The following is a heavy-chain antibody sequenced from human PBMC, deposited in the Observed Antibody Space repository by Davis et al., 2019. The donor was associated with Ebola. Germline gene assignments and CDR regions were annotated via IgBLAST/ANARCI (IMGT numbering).Heavy chain of an antibody. CDR3: VRDHNWGFDY. D-gene: IGHD3-16*01. J-gene: IGHJ4*02. CDR1: GFTVSGSY. CDR2: IYSGGST. Sequence: PGGSLRLSCAASGFTVSGSYMTWVRQAPGRGLEWVSFIYSGGSTYYADSVKGRFTISRDNAMNSLYLQMNSLRDEDTAVYYCVRDHNWGFDYWGQGTPVTVSS. V-gene: IGHV3-53*01.